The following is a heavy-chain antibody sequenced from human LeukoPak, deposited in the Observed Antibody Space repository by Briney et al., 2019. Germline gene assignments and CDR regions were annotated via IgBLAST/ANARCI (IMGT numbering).Heavy chain of an antibody. CDR2: TSDSGGIT. D-gene: IGHD3-10*01. V-gene: IGHV3-23*01. CDR1: GFTFNNYA. CDR3: ARELLGSGSRTTDY. Sequence: GGSLRLSCAASGFTFNNYAMSWVRQAPGKGLEWVSSTSDSGGITYYADPVKGRFTISRDNSKNTLYLQMNSLRAEDTAVYYCARELLGSGSRTTDYWGQGTLVTVSS. J-gene: IGHJ4*02.